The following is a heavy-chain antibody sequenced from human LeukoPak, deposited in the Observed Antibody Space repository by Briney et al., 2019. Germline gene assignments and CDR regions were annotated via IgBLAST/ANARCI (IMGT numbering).Heavy chain of an antibody. CDR3: VRGASSIAALNPFWYFDL. CDR1: GYXFTSYY. Sequence: ASVKVSCKASGYXFTSYYMHWVRQGPGQGLEWMGIINPSGGSTSYAQKFQGRVTMTRDTSTNTVYMELSSLRSEDTAVFYCVRGASSIAALNPFWYFDLWGRGTLVTVSS. J-gene: IGHJ2*01. CDR2: INPSGGST. V-gene: IGHV1-46*01. D-gene: IGHD6-6*01.